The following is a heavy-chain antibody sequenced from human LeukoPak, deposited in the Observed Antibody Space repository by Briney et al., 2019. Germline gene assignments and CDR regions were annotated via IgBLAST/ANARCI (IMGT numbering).Heavy chain of an antibody. D-gene: IGHD3-22*01. J-gene: IGHJ4*02. CDR3: ARLTYYYDSSGYYLLGFDY. Sequence: KPSETLSLTCTVSGGSISSSSYYWGWIRQPPGKGLEWIGSIYYSGSTYYNPSLKSRVTISVDTSKNQFSLKLSSVTAADTAVYYCARLTYYYDSSGYYLLGFDYWGQGTLVTVSS. CDR2: IYYSGST. CDR1: GGSISSSSYY. V-gene: IGHV4-39*01.